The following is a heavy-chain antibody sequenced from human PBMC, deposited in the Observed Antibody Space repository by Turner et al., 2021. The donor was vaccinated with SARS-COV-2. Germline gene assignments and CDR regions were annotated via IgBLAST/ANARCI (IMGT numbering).Heavy chain of an antibody. V-gene: IGHV3-13*04. D-gene: IGHD3-22*01. Sequence: EVQLVESGGGLVQPGGSLRLSCAASGFTFSSYDMHWVRQVTGNGLEWVSFIGTAGDTYYPGSVKGRFTISRENAKNSLYLQMNTLRAGDTAVYYCARANYDSSGYYCYFDYWGQGTLVTVSS. CDR1: GFTFSSYD. CDR3: ARANYDSSGYYCYFDY. J-gene: IGHJ4*02. CDR2: IGTAGDT.